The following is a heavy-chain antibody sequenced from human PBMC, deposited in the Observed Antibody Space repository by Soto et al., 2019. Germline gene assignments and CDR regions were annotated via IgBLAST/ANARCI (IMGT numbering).Heavy chain of an antibody. J-gene: IGHJ6*02. CDR1: GFTFDDYA. CDR2: ISWNSGDI. D-gene: IGHD2-8*02. CDR3: PTEYICGGLNSCSGDGLDV. V-gene: IGHV3-9*01. Sequence: EMQLVESGGALVQPGRSLRLSCVASGFTFDDYAMHWVRQAPGKGLQWVSSISWNSGDIGYADSVKGRFTIFRDNAKNSRYLQMICLIFEDTGFYYCPTEYICGGLNSCSGDGLDVWGQGTTVTVSS.